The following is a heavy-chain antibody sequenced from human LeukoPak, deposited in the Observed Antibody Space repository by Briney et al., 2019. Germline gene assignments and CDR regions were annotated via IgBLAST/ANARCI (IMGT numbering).Heavy chain of an antibody. J-gene: IGHJ4*02. D-gene: IGHD3-22*01. CDR2: ISYDGSNK. V-gene: IGHV3-30*18. CDR3: AKGTYYYDSSGYTPSALLFLWVDH. Sequence: GGSLRLSCAASGFTFSSYGMHWVRQAPGKGLEWVAVISYDGSNKYYADSVKGRFTISRDNSKNTLYLQMNSLRAEDTAVYYCAKGTYYYDSSGYTPSALLFLWVDHWGQGTLVTVSS. CDR1: GFTFSSYG.